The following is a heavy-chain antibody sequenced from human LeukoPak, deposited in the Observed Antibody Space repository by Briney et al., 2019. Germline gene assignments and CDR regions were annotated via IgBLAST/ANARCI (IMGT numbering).Heavy chain of an antibody. V-gene: IGHV3-23*01. CDR1: GFTFSSYA. CDR2: ISGSGGST. D-gene: IGHD6-19*01. Sequence: GGSLRLSCAASGFTFSSYAMSWVRQAPGKGLEWVSAISGSGGSTYYADSVKGRFTISRDNSKNTLYLQMNSLRAEDMAVYYCAKALLGRGQWLAKFALDYWGQGTLVTVSS. J-gene: IGHJ4*02. CDR3: AKALLGRGQWLAKFALDY.